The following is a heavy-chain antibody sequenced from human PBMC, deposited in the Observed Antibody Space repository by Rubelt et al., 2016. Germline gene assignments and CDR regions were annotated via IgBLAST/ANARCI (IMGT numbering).Heavy chain of an antibody. J-gene: IGHJ4*02. V-gene: IGHV1-18*01. CDR2: ISAYNGNT. CDR1: GYSFTTYG. CDR3: ARDRRGYQLNFDY. D-gene: IGHD3-3*01. Sequence: QVQLVQSGAEVKKPGASVKVSCQASGYSFTTYGIAWVRQAPGQGLEWMGWISAYNGNTNYAQNLQDRVTMTTDTSTSTAYLELRSLRSDDTAVYYCARDRRGYQLNFDYWGQGTLVTVSS.